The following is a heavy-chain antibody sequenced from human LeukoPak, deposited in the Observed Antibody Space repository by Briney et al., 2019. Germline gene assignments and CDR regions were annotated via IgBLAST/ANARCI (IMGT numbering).Heavy chain of an antibody. CDR2: ISSSSSTI. J-gene: IGHJ3*02. D-gene: IGHD4-17*01. CDR1: GFIFSSYS. CDR3: AREGALTVTKDAFDI. V-gene: IGHV3-48*01. Sequence: GGSLRLSCAASGFIFSSYSMNWVRQAPGKGLEWVSYISSSSSTIYYADSVKGRFTISRDNAKNSLYLQMNSLRAEDTAVYYCAREGALTVTKDAFDIWGQGTMVTVSS.